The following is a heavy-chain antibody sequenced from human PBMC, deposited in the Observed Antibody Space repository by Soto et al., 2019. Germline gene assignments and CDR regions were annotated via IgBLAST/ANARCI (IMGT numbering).Heavy chain of an antibody. J-gene: IGHJ4*03. V-gene: IGHV3-74*01. CDR2: ISHDWSGR. Sequence: PXESLRLTCSVSGVTFSSYGMHWVWKLPGMGMGWVSRISHDWSGRSYADSAKGRFTASRDNAKTTVYMEMNSLRAEDTAVYYCKSVFEDWGHGTMVTVSS. CDR1: GVTFSSYG. CDR3: KSVFED.